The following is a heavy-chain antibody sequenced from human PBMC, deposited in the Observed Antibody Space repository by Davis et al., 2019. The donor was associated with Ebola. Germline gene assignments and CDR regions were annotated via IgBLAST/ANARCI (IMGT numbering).Heavy chain of an antibody. CDR2: IKQDGSEK. Sequence: PGGSLRLSCAASGFTFSSYWKSWVRQAPGKGLEWVTNIKQDGSEKYYVDSVKGRITISRDNAKNSLYLQMNSLRAEDTAVYYCARGPSTGNSFTYWGQGTLVTVSS. CDR1: GFTFSSYW. CDR3: ARGPSTGNSFTY. D-gene: IGHD6-13*01. J-gene: IGHJ4*02. V-gene: IGHV3-7*01.